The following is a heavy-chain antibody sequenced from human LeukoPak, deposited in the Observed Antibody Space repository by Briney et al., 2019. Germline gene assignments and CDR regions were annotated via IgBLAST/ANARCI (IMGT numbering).Heavy chain of an antibody. Sequence: ASVKVSCKASGYTFTGYYMHWVRQAPGQGLEWMGWINPNSGGTNYARKFQGRVTMTRDTSISTAYMELSRLRSDDTAVYYCARTRITIFGVAPRFDYWGQGTLVTVSS. CDR2: INPNSGGT. CDR1: GYTFTGYY. J-gene: IGHJ4*02. V-gene: IGHV1-2*02. CDR3: ARTRITIFGVAPRFDY. D-gene: IGHD3-3*01.